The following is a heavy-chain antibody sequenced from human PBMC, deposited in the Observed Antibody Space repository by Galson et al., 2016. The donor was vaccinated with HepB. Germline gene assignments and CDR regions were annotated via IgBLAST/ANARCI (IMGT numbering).Heavy chain of an antibody. Sequence: LRLSCAASGFTFSSYSMNWVRQAPGKGLEWVGRTRNKANSYATEYAASVKGRFTISRDDSKNSLYLQMNSLGAEDTAIYYCAVRYSSIWYFQHWGRGTLVSVSS. V-gene: IGHV3-72*01. D-gene: IGHD6-13*01. J-gene: IGHJ1*01. CDR1: GFTFSSYS. CDR3: AVRYSSIWYFQH. CDR2: TRNKANSYAT.